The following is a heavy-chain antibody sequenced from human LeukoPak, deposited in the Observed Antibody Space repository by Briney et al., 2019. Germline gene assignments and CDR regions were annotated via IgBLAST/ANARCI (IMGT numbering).Heavy chain of an antibody. CDR3: ARDLIGYSYGYWTDY. Sequence: GGSLRLSCAVSGFTFSSYGIHWVRHPPGKGLEWVAVISYDGSNKYYADSVKGRFTISRDNSKNTLYLQMNSLRAEDTAVYYCARDLIGYSYGYWTDYWGQGTLVTVSS. V-gene: IGHV3-30*19. CDR1: GFTFSSYG. D-gene: IGHD5-18*01. J-gene: IGHJ4*02. CDR2: ISYDGSNK.